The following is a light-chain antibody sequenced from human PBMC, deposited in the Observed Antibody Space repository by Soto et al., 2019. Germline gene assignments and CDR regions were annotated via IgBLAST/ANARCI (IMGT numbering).Light chain of an antibody. CDR3: QQARGFPRT. V-gene: IGKV1-12*01. CDR2: GAS. Sequence: DIQMTQSPSSVSASVGDRITITCRASQDITKFLAWYQQTPGKAPKLLIRGASTLHSGVPSRFSGSGSGTNFSLTISSLRPEDFATYYCQQARGFPRTFGQGTKVDIK. CDR1: QDITKF. J-gene: IGKJ1*01.